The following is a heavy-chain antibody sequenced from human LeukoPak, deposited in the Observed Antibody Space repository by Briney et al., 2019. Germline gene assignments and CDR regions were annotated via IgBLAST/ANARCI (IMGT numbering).Heavy chain of an antibody. CDR1: GFTFNIYA. V-gene: IGHV3-23*01. Sequence: PGGSLRLSCAASGFTFNIYAMSWVRQAPGKGLEWVSVITGSGGNTFYADSVKGRFTISRDNSKNTLYLQMNSLRAEDTAVYYCAKANCGGDCYPRWFDPWGQGTLVTVSS. D-gene: IGHD2-21*02. J-gene: IGHJ5*02. CDR3: AKANCGGDCYPRWFDP. CDR2: ITGSGGNT.